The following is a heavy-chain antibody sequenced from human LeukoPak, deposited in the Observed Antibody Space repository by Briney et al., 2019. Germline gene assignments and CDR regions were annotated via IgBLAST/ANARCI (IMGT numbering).Heavy chain of an antibody. Sequence: GGSLRLSCAASGFTLSSYSMNWVRQAPGKGLEWVSSISSSSSYRYYADSVKGRFTISRDNAKNSLYLQMNNLRAEDTAVYYCARAGRAYSSSWYWFDPWGQGTLVTVSS. J-gene: IGHJ5*02. CDR2: ISSSSSYR. V-gene: IGHV3-21*01. CDR1: GFTLSSYS. CDR3: ARAGRAYSSSWYWFDP. D-gene: IGHD6-13*01.